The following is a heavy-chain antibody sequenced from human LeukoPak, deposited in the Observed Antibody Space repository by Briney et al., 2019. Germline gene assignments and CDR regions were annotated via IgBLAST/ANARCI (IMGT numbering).Heavy chain of an antibody. CDR2: IYHSGST. CDR3: VRDVPTGRFDY. CDR1: GYSISSGYY. V-gene: IGHV4-38-2*02. J-gene: IGHJ4*02. Sequence: SETLSLTCTVSGYSISSGYYWGWIRQPPGKGLEWIGSIYHSGSTYYNPSLKSRVTISVDTSKNQFSLKLSSVTAADTAVYYCVRDVPTGRFDYWGQGTLVPSPQ.